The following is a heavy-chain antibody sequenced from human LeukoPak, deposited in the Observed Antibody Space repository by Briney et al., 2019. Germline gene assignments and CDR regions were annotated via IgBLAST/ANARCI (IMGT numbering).Heavy chain of an antibody. V-gene: IGHV3-64*01. Sequence: GSLRLSCAASGFTFSSYAMHWVRQAPGKGLEYVSAISSNGGSTYYANSVEGRFTISRDNSKNTLYLQMGSLRAEDMAVYYCARDGVYCSGGSCYSVSAFDIWGQGTMVTVSS. J-gene: IGHJ3*02. CDR1: GFTFSSYA. D-gene: IGHD2-15*01. CDR3: ARDGVYCSGGSCYSVSAFDI. CDR2: ISSNGGST.